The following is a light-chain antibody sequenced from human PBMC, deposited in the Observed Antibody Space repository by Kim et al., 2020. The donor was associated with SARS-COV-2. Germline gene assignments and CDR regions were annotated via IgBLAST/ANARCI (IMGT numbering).Light chain of an antibody. CDR2: ATS. Sequence: AAVGDRVTITCRASQSISSYLNWYQQKPGKAPKRLIYATSTLQSGVPSRFSGSGSGTDFTLTISSLQPEDFATYYCQQSYSTPYTFGQGTKLEI. V-gene: IGKV1-39*01. CDR3: QQSYSTPYT. CDR1: QSISSY. J-gene: IGKJ2*01.